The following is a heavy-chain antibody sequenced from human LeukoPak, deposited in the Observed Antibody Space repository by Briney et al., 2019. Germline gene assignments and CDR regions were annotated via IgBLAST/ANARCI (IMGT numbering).Heavy chain of an antibody. CDR3: AKEGRGCSSSSCFYYYYMDV. Sequence: GGSLRLSCAASGFSFSNYAMSWVRQAPGKGLEWVSDISGSGGSTYYADSVKGRFTISRDNSKNTLYLQMSSLRAEDTAVYYCAKEGRGCSSSSCFYYYYMDVWGKGTTVTISS. D-gene: IGHD2-2*01. V-gene: IGHV3-23*01. CDR2: ISGSGGST. CDR1: GFSFSNYA. J-gene: IGHJ6*03.